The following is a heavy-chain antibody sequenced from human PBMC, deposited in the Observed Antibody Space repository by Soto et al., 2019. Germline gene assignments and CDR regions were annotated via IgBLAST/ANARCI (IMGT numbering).Heavy chain of an antibody. D-gene: IGHD2-2*01. V-gene: IGHV4-39*01. J-gene: IGHJ2*01. CDR1: GGSISSSSYY. Sequence: SETLSLTYTVSGGSISSSSYYWGWIRQPPGKGLEWIGSIYYSGSTYYNPSLKSRVTISVDTSKNQFSLKLSSVTAADTAVYYCARHPAGDWYFDLWGRGTLVTVSS. CDR2: IYYSGST. CDR3: ARHPAGDWYFDL.